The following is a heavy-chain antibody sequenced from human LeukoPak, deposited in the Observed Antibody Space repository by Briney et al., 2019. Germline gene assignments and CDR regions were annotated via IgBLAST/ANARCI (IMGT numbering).Heavy chain of an antibody. CDR3: ARAYYYDSSGYYPNWFDP. CDR2: IYYSGST. D-gene: IGHD3-22*01. J-gene: IGHJ5*02. CDR1: GGSISSGDYY. V-gene: IGHV4-30-4*08. Sequence: SETLSLTCTVSGGSISSGDYYWSWIRQPPGKGLEWIGYIYYSGSTYYNPSLKSRVTISVDTSKNQFSLKLSSVTAADTAVYYCARAYYYDSSGYYPNWFDPWGQGTLVTVSS.